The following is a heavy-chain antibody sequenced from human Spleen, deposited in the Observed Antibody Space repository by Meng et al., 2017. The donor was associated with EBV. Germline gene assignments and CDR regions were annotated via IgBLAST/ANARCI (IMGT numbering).Heavy chain of an antibody. J-gene: IGHJ4*02. D-gene: IGHD3-22*01. Sequence: EPVVQAGAVVQKPGSAVKVSCEPSGGTFSNYAFSWVRQATGPGLEWVGGIIPLFRTSKYAQKFQGRVTVIADESTSTAYMELRSLRPEDTAFYYCASESPTTMILHWGQGTLVTVSS. V-gene: IGHV1-69*01. CDR2: IIPLFRTS. CDR1: GGTFSNYA. CDR3: ASESPTTMILH.